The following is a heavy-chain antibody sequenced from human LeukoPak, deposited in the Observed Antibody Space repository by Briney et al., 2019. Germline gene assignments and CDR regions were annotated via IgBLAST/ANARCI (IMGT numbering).Heavy chain of an antibody. CDR2: MNPKSGKT. Sequence: GASVKVSCKASGYTFTSYDINWVRQATGQGLEWMGWMNPKSGKTGYALKFQGRVTITRNTSISTAYMELSSLRSEDSAVYYCVRNLRTESSLVGYWGQGSLVTVSS. V-gene: IGHV1-8*01. CDR3: VRNLRTESSLVGY. D-gene: IGHD6-6*01. CDR1: GYTFTSYD. J-gene: IGHJ4*02.